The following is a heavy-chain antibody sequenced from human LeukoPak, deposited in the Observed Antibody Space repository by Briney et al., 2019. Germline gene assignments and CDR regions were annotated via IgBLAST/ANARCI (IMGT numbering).Heavy chain of an antibody. CDR2: IYYTET. J-gene: IGHJ5*02. Sequence: SETLSLTCAVYGGSFSGYYWSWIRQSPGKGLEWVGYIYYTETSYNPSLKSRVTISVDTSKNQFSLKLSSVTAADTAVYYCARDPPKNCSGGSCYSGGFDPWGQGTLVTVSS. D-gene: IGHD2-15*01. CDR3: ARDPPKNCSGGSCYSGGFDP. V-gene: IGHV4-59*01. CDR1: GGSFSGYY.